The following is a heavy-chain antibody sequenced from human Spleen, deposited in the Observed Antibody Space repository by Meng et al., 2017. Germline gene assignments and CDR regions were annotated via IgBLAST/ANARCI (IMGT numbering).Heavy chain of an antibody. CDR1: GGSISTTKW. CDR3: ASYNSGWPQFDS. CDR2: IYHSGST. D-gene: IGHD6-19*01. J-gene: IGHJ4*02. V-gene: IGHV4-4*02. Sequence: QVQLQGSGPGLVKPSGTLSPTCAVSGGSISTTKWWNWVRQTPGKGLEWVGEIYHSGSTNYNPSLKSRVTMSVDKSKNQFSLKLTSVTAADTAVYYCASYNSGWPQFDSWGQGILVTVSS.